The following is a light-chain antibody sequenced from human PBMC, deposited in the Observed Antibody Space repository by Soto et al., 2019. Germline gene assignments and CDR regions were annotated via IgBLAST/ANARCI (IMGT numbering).Light chain of an antibody. Sequence: QSALTQPHSMSGSPGQSVTISCTGTSSDIGAYNYVSWYQQHPDKAPKLMIYDVTKRPSGVPDRFSGSKADNTASLTISGLQAEDESDYYCSSYAANYTVLFGGGTQLTVL. V-gene: IGLV2-11*01. CDR2: DVT. CDR1: SSDIGAYNY. CDR3: SSYAANYTVL. J-gene: IGLJ2*01.